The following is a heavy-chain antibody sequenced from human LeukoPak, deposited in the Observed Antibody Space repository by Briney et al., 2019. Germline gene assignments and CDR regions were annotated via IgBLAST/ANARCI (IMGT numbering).Heavy chain of an antibody. CDR2: INPSGGRT. CDR1: GGTFSSYA. CDR3: AREGDSSGWYMDFDY. D-gene: IGHD6-19*01. V-gene: IGHV1-46*01. J-gene: IGHJ4*02. Sequence: ASVKVSCKASGGTFSSYAISWVRQASGQGLEWMGIINPSGGRTSYAQKFQGRVTMTRDTSTSTVYMELSSLRSEDTAVYYCAREGDSSGWYMDFDYWGQGTLVTVSS.